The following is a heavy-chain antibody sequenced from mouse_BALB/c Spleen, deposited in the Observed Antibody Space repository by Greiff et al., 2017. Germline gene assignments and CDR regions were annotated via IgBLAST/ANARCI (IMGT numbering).Heavy chain of an antibody. CDR3: ARFYYGSWFAY. V-gene: IGHV1-9*01. J-gene: IGHJ3*01. CDR2: ILPGSGST. D-gene: IGHD1-2*01. CDR1: GYTFSSYW. Sequence: VKLVESGAELMKPGASVKISCKATGYTFSSYWIEWVKQRPGHGLEWIGEILPGSGSTNYNEKFKGKATFTADTSSNTAYMQLSRLTSEDSAVYYCARFYYGSWFAYWGQGTLVTVSA.